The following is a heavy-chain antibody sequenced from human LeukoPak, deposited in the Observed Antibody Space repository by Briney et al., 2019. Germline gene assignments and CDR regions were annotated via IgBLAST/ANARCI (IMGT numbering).Heavy chain of an antibody. CDR3: ARERAGGFDI. D-gene: IGHD3-10*01. J-gene: IGHJ3*02. V-gene: IGHV3-48*03. CDR1: GFTFSSYE. Sequence: GGSLRLSCAASGFTFSSYEMNWVRQAPGKGLEWVSYISSSGSTIYYADFVKGRFTISRDNAKNSLYLQMNSLRAEDTAVYYCARERAGGFDIWGQGTMVTVSS. CDR2: ISSSGSTI.